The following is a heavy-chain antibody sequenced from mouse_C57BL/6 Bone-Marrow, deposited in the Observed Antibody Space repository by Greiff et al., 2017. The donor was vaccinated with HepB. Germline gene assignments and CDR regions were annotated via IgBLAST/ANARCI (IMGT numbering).Heavy chain of an antibody. J-gene: IGHJ2*01. V-gene: IGHV1-85*01. D-gene: IGHD1-1*01. CDR3: ARPPPITTVVSRDY. CDR2: IYPRDGST. Sequence: QVQLQQSGPELVKPGASVKLSCKASGYTFTSYDINWVKQRPGQGLEWIGWIYPRDGSTKYNEKFKGKATLTVDTSSSTAYMELHSLTSEDSAVYFCARPPPITTVVSRDYWGQGTTLTVSS. CDR1: GYTFTSYD.